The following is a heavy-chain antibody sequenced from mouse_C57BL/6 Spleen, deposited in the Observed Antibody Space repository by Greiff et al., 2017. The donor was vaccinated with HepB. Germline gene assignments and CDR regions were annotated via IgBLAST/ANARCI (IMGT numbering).Heavy chain of an antibody. CDR2: IYPGDGDT. D-gene: IGHD1-1*01. J-gene: IGHJ1*03. CDR3: ARAHGSSYRYFDV. Sequence: VQLQQSGPELVKPGASVKISCKASGYAFSSSWMNWVKQRPGKGLEWIGRIYPGDGDTNYNGKFKGKATLTADKSSSTAYMQLSSLTSEDSAVYCCARAHGSSYRYFDVWGTGTTVTVSS. V-gene: IGHV1-82*01. CDR1: GYAFSSSW.